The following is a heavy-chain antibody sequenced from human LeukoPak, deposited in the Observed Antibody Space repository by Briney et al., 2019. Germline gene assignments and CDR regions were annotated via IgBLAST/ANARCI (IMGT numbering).Heavy chain of an antibody. J-gene: IGHJ4*02. CDR3: ARARYRYRSWPLFDY. CDR1: GGSISSGGYY. D-gene: IGHD6-13*01. Sequence: SQTLSLTCTVSGGSISSGGYYWSWIRQPPGKGLEWIGYIYYSGSTNYNPSLKSRVTISVDTSKNQFSLKLSSATAADTAVYYCARARYRYRSWPLFDYWGQGTLVTVSS. V-gene: IGHV4-61*08. CDR2: IYYSGST.